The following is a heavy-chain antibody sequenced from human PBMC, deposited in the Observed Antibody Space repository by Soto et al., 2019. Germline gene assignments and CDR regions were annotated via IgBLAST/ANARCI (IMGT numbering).Heavy chain of an antibody. CDR2: IYYSGST. CDR3: ARGPYYYGSGRDYYYYMDV. V-gene: IGHV4-31*03. CDR1: GGSISSGGYY. J-gene: IGHJ6*03. D-gene: IGHD3-10*01. Sequence: SETLSLTCTVSGGSISSGGYYWSWIRQHPGKGLEWIGYIYYSGSTYYNPSLKSRVTISVDTSKNQFSLKLSSVTAADTAVYYCARGPYYYGSGRDYYYYMDVWGKGTTVTVSS.